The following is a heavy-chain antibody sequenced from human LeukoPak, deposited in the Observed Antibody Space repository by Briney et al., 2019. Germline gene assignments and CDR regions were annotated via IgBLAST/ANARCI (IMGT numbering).Heavy chain of an antibody. CDR3: ARVTVTTDYYYGMDV. D-gene: IGHD4-11*01. J-gene: IGHJ6*02. Sequence: VASVKVSCKASGYTFTGYYMHWVRQAPGQGLEWMGWINPNSGGTNYAQKFQGRVTMTRDTSISTAYMELSRLRSDDTAVYYCARVTVTTDYYYGMDVWGQGTTVTVSS. CDR2: INPNSGGT. CDR1: GYTFTGYY. V-gene: IGHV1-2*02.